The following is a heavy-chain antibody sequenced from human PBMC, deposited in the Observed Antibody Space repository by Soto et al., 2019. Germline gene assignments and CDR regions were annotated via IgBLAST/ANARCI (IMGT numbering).Heavy chain of an antibody. CDR2: IYWNDDK. J-gene: IGHJ4*02. CDR3: AQSETYSSGWYEIDY. CDR1: GFSLSTSGVG. V-gene: IGHV2-5*01. D-gene: IGHD6-19*01. Sequence: SGPTLVNPTQTLTLTCTFSGFSLSTSGVGVGWIRQPPGKALEWLALIYWNDDKRYSPSLKSRLTITKDTSKNQVVLTMTNMDPVGTATYYCAQSETYSSGWYEIDYWGQGTLVTVSS.